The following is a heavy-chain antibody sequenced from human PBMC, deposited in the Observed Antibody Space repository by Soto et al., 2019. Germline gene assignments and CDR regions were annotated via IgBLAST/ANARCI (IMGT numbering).Heavy chain of an antibody. Sequence: PGGSLRLSCAASGFTFSSYAMSWVRQAPGKGLGWVSAISGSGGSTYYADSVKGRFTISRDNSKNTLYLQMNSLRAEDTAVYYCAKDDPSGYCSSTSCYTRYYYYGMDVWGQGTTVTVSS. CDR1: GFTFSSYA. D-gene: IGHD2-2*02. CDR3: AKDDPSGYCSSTSCYTRYYYYGMDV. CDR2: ISGSGGST. J-gene: IGHJ6*02. V-gene: IGHV3-23*01.